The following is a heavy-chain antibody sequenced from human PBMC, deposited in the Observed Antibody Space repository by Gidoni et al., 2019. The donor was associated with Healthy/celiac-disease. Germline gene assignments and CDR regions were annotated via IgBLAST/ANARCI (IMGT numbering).Heavy chain of an antibody. V-gene: IGHV1-2*02. D-gene: IGHD3-3*01. CDR1: GYTFTGYS. J-gene: IGHJ4*02. Sequence: QVQLVQSGAEVKKPGASVKVSCTASGYTFTGYSIHWVRQAPGQGLEWRGWINPNSGGTNYAQKFQGRVTMTRDTSISTAYMELSRLRSDDTAVYYCARGGLDVLRFLEWLSSFDYWGQGTLVTVSS. CDR3: ARGGLDVLRFLEWLSSFDY. CDR2: INPNSGGT.